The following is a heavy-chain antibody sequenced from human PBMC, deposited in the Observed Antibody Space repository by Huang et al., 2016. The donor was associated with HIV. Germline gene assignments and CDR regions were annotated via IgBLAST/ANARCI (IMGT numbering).Heavy chain of an antibody. CDR3: ARLPGSITMIRGVITDPY. Sequence: QLQLQESGPGLVKPSETLSLTCTVSGGSIRSDNCYWGWIRQPPGKGLEWIVSIYYSGSTYYNPSLKRRVTITVDTSKKHFSLRMRSVTAADTAVYYCARLPGSITMIRGVITDPYWGQGTLVTVSS. CDR2: IYYSGST. CDR1: GGSIRSDNCY. D-gene: IGHD3-10*01. V-gene: IGHV4-39*02. J-gene: IGHJ4*02.